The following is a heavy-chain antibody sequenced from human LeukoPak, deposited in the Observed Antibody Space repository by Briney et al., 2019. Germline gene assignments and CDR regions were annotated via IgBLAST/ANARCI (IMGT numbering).Heavy chain of an antibody. Sequence: PGGSLRLSCAASGFTFSDYYMSWIRQAPGKGLEWVSYISSSGSTIYYADSVKGRFTISRDNAKNSLYLQMNSLRAEDTAVYYSARDVRVVVPAAIDYMDVWGKGTTVTVSS. CDR2: ISSSGSTI. V-gene: IGHV3-11*01. CDR1: GFTFSDYY. CDR3: ARDVRVVVPAAIDYMDV. J-gene: IGHJ6*03. D-gene: IGHD2-2*02.